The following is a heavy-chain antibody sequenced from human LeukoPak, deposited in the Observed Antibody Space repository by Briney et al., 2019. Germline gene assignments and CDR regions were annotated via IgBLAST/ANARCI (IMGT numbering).Heavy chain of an antibody. V-gene: IGHV1-2*02. D-gene: IGHD3-22*01. CDR2: INPNSGNT. CDR1: GYTFTGYY. J-gene: IGHJ6*03. CDR3: AAFSVSSGYYSDSGDYMDV. Sequence: EASVKVSCKASGYTFTGYYMHWVRQAPGQGLEWMGWINPNSGNTNYAQMFQERVTFTRDMSTSTTYMELSSLRSEDTAVYYCAAFSVSSGYYSDSGDYMDVWGKGTTVTVSS.